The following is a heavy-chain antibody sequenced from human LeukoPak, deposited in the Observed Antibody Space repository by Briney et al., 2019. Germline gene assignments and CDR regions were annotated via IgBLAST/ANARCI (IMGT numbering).Heavy chain of an antibody. CDR1: GFTFNNYA. J-gene: IGHJ4*02. D-gene: IGHD1-1*01. CDR2: ISTSGAST. CDR3: AKGGEYI. Sequence: GGSLRLSCAASGFTFNNYAMTWVRQAPGKGLEWVSVISTSGASTYSADSVKGRFTISRDTSRNTLYLQMNSLRAEDTALYYCAKGGEYIGGQGTLVTVSS. V-gene: IGHV3-23*01.